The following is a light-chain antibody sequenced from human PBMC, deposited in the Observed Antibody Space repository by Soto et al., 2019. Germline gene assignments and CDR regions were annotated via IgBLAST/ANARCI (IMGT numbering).Light chain of an antibody. J-gene: IGLJ2*01. CDR3: SSYTSSSTLVV. V-gene: IGLV2-14*01. CDR2: EVS. CDR1: SSDVGDYNY. Sequence: QSVLTQPASVSGSPGQSITISCTGTSSDVGDYNYVSWYQQHPGKAPKLIIYEVSDRPSGVSNRFSGSKSGNTASLTISGLQAEDEADYYCSSYTSSSTLVVFGGGTKVTVL.